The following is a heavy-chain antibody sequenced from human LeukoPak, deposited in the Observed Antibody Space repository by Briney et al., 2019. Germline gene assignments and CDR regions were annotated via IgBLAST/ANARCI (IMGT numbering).Heavy chain of an antibody. CDR3: AREAEVVAATGDYYYYYMDV. Sequence: SETLSLTCTVSGGSISSGGYYWSWIRQPAGKGLEWIGRIYTSGSTNYNPSLKSRVTISVDTSKNQFSLKLSSVTAADTAVYHCAREAEVVAATGDYYYYYMDVWGKGTTVTVSS. CDR1: GGSISSGGYY. V-gene: IGHV4-61*02. J-gene: IGHJ6*03. CDR2: IYTSGST. D-gene: IGHD2-15*01.